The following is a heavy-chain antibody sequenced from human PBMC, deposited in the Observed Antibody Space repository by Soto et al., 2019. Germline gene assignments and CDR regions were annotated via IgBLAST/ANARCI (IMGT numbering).Heavy chain of an antibody. Sequence: QVQLVQSGAEVKKPGSSVKVSCKASGGTFSSYAISWVRQAPGQGLEWMGGIIPIFGTANYAQKFQGRVTITADESTSTAYMELSSLRSEDTAVYYCARGWHDILTGYSSYYYYYGMDVWGQGTTVTVSS. CDR3: ARGWHDILTGYSSYYYYYGMDV. D-gene: IGHD3-9*01. V-gene: IGHV1-69*01. CDR1: GGTFSSYA. CDR2: IIPIFGTA. J-gene: IGHJ6*02.